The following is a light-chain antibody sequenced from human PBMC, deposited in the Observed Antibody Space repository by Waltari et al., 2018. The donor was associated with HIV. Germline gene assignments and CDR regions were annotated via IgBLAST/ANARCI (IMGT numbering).Light chain of an antibody. Sequence: AIRMTQSPSSFSASTGDRVTITCRASQDISTYFAWYQQKPGKAPKLLIYAASTLQTGVPSRFSGSGSGTDFTLTISSLQSEDFATYYCQQYYSYSSFGPGTTVDIK. V-gene: IGKV1-8*01. CDR1: QDISTY. CDR2: AAS. J-gene: IGKJ3*01. CDR3: QQYYSYSS.